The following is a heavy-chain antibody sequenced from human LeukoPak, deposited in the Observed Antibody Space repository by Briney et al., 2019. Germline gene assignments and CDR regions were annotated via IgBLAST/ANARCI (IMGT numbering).Heavy chain of an antibody. CDR2: ISYDGSNK. V-gene: IGHV3-30*18. CDR1: GFTFSSYG. D-gene: IGHD6-13*01. J-gene: IGHJ4*02. CDR3: AKAEDSSSCLDY. Sequence: GGSLRLSCAASGFTFSSYGMHWVRQAPGRGLEWVAVISYDGSNKYYADSVKGRFTISRDNSKNTLYLQMNSLRAEDTAVYYCAKAEDSSSCLDYWGQGTLVTVSS.